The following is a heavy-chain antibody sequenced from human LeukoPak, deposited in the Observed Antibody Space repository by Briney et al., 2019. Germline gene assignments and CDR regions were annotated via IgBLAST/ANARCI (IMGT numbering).Heavy chain of an antibody. V-gene: IGHV3-23*01. D-gene: IGHD6-19*01. J-gene: IGHJ4*02. CDR3: AKGAYSSGWTEGY. CDR2: ISGSGGST. CDR1: GFIFSSYA. Sequence: GGSLRLSCAASGFIFSSYAMSWVRHAPGKGLEWVSAISGSGGSTYYADSVKGRFTISRDNSKNTLYLQMNSLRAEDTAVYYCAKGAYSSGWTEGYWGQGTLVTVSS.